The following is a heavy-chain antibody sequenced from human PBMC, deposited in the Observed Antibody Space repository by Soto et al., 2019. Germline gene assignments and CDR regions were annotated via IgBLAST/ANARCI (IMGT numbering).Heavy chain of an antibody. CDR2: IIPIFGTA. V-gene: IGHV1-69*01. CDR3: ARDTGPYYYDSSGYYYGS. CDR1: GGTFSSYA. J-gene: IGHJ4*02. D-gene: IGHD3-22*01. Sequence: QVQLVQSGAEVKKPGSSVKVSCKASGGTFSSYAISWVRQAPGQGLEWMGGIIPIFGTANYAQKFQGRVTITADELTSTAYMELSSLRSEDTAVYYCARDTGPYYYDSSGYYYGSWGQGTLVTVSS.